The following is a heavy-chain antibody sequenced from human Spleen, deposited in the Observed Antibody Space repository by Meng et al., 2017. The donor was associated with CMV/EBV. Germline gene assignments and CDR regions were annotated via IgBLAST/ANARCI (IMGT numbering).Heavy chain of an antibody. V-gene: IGHV4-39*01. CDR3: ARRKVRGPTVYFDY. D-gene: IGHD3-10*01. J-gene: IGHJ4*02. Sequence: SETLSLTCTVSGGSISSSSYYWGWIRQPPGKGLEWIGSIYYSGSTYYNPSLKSRVTISVDTSKNQFSLKLSSVTAADTAVYYCARRKVRGPTVYFDYWGQGTLVTVSS. CDR2: IYYSGST. CDR1: GGSISSSSYY.